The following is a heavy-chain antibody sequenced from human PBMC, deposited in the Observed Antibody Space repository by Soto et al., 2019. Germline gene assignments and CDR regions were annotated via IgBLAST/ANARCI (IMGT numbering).Heavy chain of an antibody. Sequence: ASVKVSCKAAGYAFSGYAISWVRQAPEQRLEWMGWINAGNGNTRYSQKFQGRVTLTRDTSASTAYMDLSSLRSEDTAIYYCARAISGYVTWGQGTLVTVPQ. J-gene: IGHJ5*02. D-gene: IGHD5-12*01. CDR3: ARAISGYVT. CDR2: INAGNGNT. CDR1: GYAFSGYA. V-gene: IGHV1-3*01.